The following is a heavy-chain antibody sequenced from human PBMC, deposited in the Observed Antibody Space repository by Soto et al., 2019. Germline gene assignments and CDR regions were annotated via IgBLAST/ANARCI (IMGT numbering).Heavy chain of an antibody. CDR3: ARGYYHVGP. CDR1: GASFSGFY. D-gene: IGHD3-10*01. V-gene: IGHV4-34*01. Sequence: SETLSPTWAVYGASFSGFYWGWIRQPPGEGLEWIGETNHSGSTNYDPSLKSRVTISVDTSKNQFTLKLSSVTASVTAVYTCARGYYHVGPWGQGTLVTVYS. J-gene: IGHJ5*02. CDR2: TNHSGST.